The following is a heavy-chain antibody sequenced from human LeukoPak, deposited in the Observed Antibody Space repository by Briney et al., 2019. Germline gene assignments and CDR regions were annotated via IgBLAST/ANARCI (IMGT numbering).Heavy chain of an antibody. CDR2: VHYSGST. J-gene: IGHJ4*02. Sequence: SETLSLTCTVSGDSISSYYWSWIRQLPGKGLEWIGFVHYSGSTNYNPSLMSRVTISLDTSKNQFSLKLFSVTAADTAVYYCARFPYGYRGDYWGQGTPVTVSS. CDR1: GDSISSYY. CDR3: ARFPYGYRGDY. V-gene: IGHV4-59*08. D-gene: IGHD5-24*01.